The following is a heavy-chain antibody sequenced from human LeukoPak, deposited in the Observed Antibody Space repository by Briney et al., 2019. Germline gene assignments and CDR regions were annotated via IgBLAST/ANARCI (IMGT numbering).Heavy chain of an antibody. CDR3: AREALYCSGGSCHYYYYYMDV. V-gene: IGHV4-4*02. Sequence: SETLSLTCAVSGGSISSSNWWSWVRQPPGKGLEWIGEIYHSGSTNYNPSLKSRVTISVDKSKNQFSLKLSSVTAADTAVYYCAREALYCSGGSCHYYYYYMDVWGKGTTVTVSS. D-gene: IGHD2-15*01. CDR2: IYHSGST. CDR1: GGSISSSNW. J-gene: IGHJ6*03.